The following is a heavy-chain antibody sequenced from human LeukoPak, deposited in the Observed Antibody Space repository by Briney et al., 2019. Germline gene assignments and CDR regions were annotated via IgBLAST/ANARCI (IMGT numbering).Heavy chain of an antibody. CDR2: VYYSGST. J-gene: IGHJ6*03. CDR3: ARGGYYKDV. Sequence: SETLSLTCTVSGGSISSNYWSWIRQPPGKGLEWIGYVYYSGSTNYNPSLKSRVTISVVTSKNQFSLKLTSVTAADTAVYYCARGGYYKDVWGKGTTVTVS. V-gene: IGHV4-59*01. CDR1: GGSISSNY.